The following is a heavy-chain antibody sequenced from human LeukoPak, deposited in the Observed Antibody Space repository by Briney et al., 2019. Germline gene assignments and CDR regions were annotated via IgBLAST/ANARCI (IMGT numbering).Heavy chain of an antibody. CDR1: GFTFSSYG. D-gene: IGHD1-26*01. J-gene: IGHJ5*02. V-gene: IGHV3-30*02. CDR2: IRYDGGSK. CDR3: ARDQDGPGATVDH. Sequence: GGSLRLSCAASGFTFSSYGMHWVRQAPGKGLEWVAFIRYDGGSKFYADSVKGRFTISRDNAKNTLYLQMNSLRAEDTAVYYCARDQDGPGATVDHWGQGILVTVSS.